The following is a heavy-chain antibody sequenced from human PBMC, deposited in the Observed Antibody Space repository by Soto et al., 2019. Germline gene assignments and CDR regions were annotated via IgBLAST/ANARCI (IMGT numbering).Heavy chain of an antibody. CDR2: INPSGGST. Sequence: XSVKVSCTASGYAFTSYYMNWVRQAPGQGLEWMGIINPSGGSTSYAQKLQGRVTMTRDTSTSTVYMELSRLRSEDTAVYYCARDLDGYTKFPWFDPWGQGTLVTVSS. D-gene: IGHD5-18*01. CDR3: ARDLDGYTKFPWFDP. CDR1: GYAFTSYY. V-gene: IGHV1-46*01. J-gene: IGHJ5*02.